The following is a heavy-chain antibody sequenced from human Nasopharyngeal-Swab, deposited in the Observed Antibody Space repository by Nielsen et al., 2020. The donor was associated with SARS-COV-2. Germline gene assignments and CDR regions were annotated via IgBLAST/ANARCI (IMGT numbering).Heavy chain of an antibody. Sequence: SVKVSCKASGGTFSSYAISWVRQAPGQGLEWMGGIIPIFGTANYAQKFQGRVTITADESTSTAYMELSSLRSEDTAVDYCARDGGRLSRVVAATNYYYGMDVWGQGTTVTVSS. CDR2: IIPIFGTA. V-gene: IGHV1-69*13. CDR1: GGTFSSYA. D-gene: IGHD2-15*01. CDR3: ARDGGRLSRVVAATNYYYGMDV. J-gene: IGHJ6*02.